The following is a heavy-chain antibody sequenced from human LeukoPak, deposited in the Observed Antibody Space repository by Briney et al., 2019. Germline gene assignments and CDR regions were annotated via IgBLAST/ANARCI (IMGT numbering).Heavy chain of an antibody. CDR2: ISSTSSTI. D-gene: IGHD4-23*01. J-gene: IGHJ4*02. Sequence: GGSLRLSCAGTGSTASSYSINWVRQTPGKGLEWISYISSTSSTIYFADSVKGRFTISRDNAKNSLYLQMNILRDEDTAGYFCARDLYTTVVTPWNFDSWGQGTLVTVSS. V-gene: IGHV3-48*02. CDR1: GSTASSYS. CDR3: ARDLYTTVVTPWNFDS.